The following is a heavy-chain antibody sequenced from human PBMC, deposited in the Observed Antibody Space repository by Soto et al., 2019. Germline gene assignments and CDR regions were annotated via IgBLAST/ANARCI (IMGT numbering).Heavy chain of an antibody. CDR3: ARPRQTTPSKTLWIDY. CDR1: GFTFSSYA. D-gene: IGHD4-17*01. CDR2: ISYDGSNK. J-gene: IGHJ4*02. V-gene: IGHV3-30-3*01. Sequence: HPGGSLRLSCAASGFTFSSYAMHWVRQAPGKGLEKVAVISYDGSNKYYADSVKGRFTISRDNSKNTLYLQMNSLRAEDTAVYYCARPRQTTPSKTLWIDYWGQGTLVTVSS.